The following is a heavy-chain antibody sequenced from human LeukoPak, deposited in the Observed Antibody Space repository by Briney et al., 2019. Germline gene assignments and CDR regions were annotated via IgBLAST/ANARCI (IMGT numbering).Heavy chain of an antibody. J-gene: IGHJ6*03. CDR1: GGSISSSSYY. D-gene: IGHD3-22*01. V-gene: IGHV4-39*07. Sequence: SETLSLTCTVSGGSISSSSYYWGWIRQPPGKGLEWIGSIYYSGSTYYNPSLKSRVTISVDTSKNQFSLKLSSVTAADTAVYYCARGRVTMIVVVNYYYYYMDVWGKGTTVTVSS. CDR2: IYYSGST. CDR3: ARGRVTMIVVVNYYYYYMDV.